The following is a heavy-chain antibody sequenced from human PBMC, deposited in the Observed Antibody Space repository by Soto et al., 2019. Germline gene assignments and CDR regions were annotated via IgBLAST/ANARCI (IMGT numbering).Heavy chain of an antibody. J-gene: IGHJ4*02. Sequence: SETLSLTCTVSGGSISSYYWSWIRQPPGKGLEWIGYIYYSGSTNYNPSLKSRVTISVDTSKNQFSLKLSSVTAADTAVYYCARESRMVAAAGFDYWGQGTLVTVSS. CDR3: ARESRMVAAAGFDY. D-gene: IGHD6-13*01. CDR2: IYYSGST. V-gene: IGHV4-59*01. CDR1: GGSISSYY.